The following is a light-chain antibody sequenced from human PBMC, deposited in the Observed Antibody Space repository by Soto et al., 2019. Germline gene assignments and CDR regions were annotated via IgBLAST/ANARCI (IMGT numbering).Light chain of an antibody. Sequence: IRMTQSPSTLSASVGDRVTITCRASQAISSWLAWYQQKPGKAPKLLIYKASTSKIGVPSRFSGSGSGTEFTLTISSLQPDDFATYYRQHYNSSSEAFGQGTKVDIK. V-gene: IGKV1-5*03. CDR1: QAISSW. CDR2: KAS. J-gene: IGKJ1*01. CDR3: QHYNSSSEA.